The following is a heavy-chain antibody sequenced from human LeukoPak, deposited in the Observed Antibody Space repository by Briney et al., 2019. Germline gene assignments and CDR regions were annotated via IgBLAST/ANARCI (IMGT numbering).Heavy chain of an antibody. Sequence: SETLSLTCSVSGDSISSGNYFWGWIRQPPGKGLEWIASISPGGSTSYNPSLKSRVTMSVDTSNNHFSLMLNSMSAADTAVYFCAKHFPFGSGDKRGFENWGQGTLVTVSA. CDR3: AKHFPFGSGDKRGFEN. J-gene: IGHJ4*02. CDR2: ISPGGST. D-gene: IGHD2-21*01. CDR1: GDSISSGNYF. V-gene: IGHV4-39*01.